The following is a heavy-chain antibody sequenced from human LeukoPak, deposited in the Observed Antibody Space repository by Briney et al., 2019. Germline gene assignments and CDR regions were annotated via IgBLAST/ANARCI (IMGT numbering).Heavy chain of an antibody. CDR1: GYTFTGYY. V-gene: IGHV1-2*02. CDR2: INPNSGGT. Sequence: GASVKVSCKASGYTFTGYYMHWVRQAPGQGLEWMGWINPNSGGTNYAQKFQGRVTMTRDTSISTAYMELSRLRSDDTAVYYCARDESGGYGDYYYYMDVWGKGTLVTVSS. J-gene: IGHJ6*03. CDR3: ARDESGGYGDYYYYMDV. D-gene: IGHD4-17*01.